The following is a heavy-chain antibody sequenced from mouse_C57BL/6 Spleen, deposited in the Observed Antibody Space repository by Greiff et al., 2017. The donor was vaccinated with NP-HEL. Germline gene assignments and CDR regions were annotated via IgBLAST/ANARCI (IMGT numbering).Heavy chain of an antibody. CDR3: ARTAYGNYGAMDY. CDR2: INPYNGGT. J-gene: IGHJ4*01. V-gene: IGHV1-19*01. CDR1: GYTFTDYY. Sequence: EVQLQQSGPVLVKPGASVKMSCKASGYTFTDYYMNWVKQSHGKSLEWIGVINPYNGGTSYNQKFKGKATLTVDKSSSTAYMELNSLTSEDSAVYYCARTAYGNYGAMDYWGQGTSVPVSS. D-gene: IGHD2-1*01.